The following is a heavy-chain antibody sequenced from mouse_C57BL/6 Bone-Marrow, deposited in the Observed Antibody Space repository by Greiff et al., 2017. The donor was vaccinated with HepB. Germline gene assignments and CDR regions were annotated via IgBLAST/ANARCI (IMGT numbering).Heavy chain of an antibody. CDR3: ARGDYCGSSYGFAY. V-gene: IGHV1-55*01. J-gene: IGHJ3*01. CDR2: IYPGSGST. CDR1: GYTFTSYW. D-gene: IGHD1-1*01. Sequence: QVQLQQPGAELVKPGASVKMSCKASGYTFTSYWITWVKQRPGQGLEWIGDIYPGSGSTNYNEKFKSKATLTVDTSSSTAYMQLSSLTSEDAAVDYCARGDYCGSSYGFAYWGQGTLVTVSA.